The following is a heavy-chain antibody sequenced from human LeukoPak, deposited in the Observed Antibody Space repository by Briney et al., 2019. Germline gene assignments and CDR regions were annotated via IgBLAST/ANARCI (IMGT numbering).Heavy chain of an antibody. CDR3: AKRQKEATGYYYMDV. CDR1: GFTLSSYG. Sequence: GGSLRLSCAASGFTLSSYGMHWVRQAPGKGLEWVAFIRYDGSNKYYADSVKGRFTISRDNSKNTLYLQMNSLRAEDTAVYYCAKRQKEATGYYYMDVWGKGTTVTVCS. J-gene: IGHJ6*03. V-gene: IGHV3-30*02. D-gene: IGHD5-12*01. CDR2: IRYDGSNK.